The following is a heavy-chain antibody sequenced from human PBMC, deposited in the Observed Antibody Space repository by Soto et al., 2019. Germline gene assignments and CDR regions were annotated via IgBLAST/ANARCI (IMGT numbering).Heavy chain of an antibody. J-gene: IGHJ5*02. Sequence: PGGSLRLSCAASGFTFSSYGMHWVRQAPGKGLEWVAVISYDGSNKYYADSVKGRLNIYRYNYKNTLYLQMNSLRAEDTAVYYCAKDLLQTKRINNWFDPWGQGTLVTVSS. D-gene: IGHD3-22*01. CDR2: ISYDGSNK. CDR3: AKDLLQTKRINNWFDP. CDR1: GFTFSSYG. V-gene: IGHV3-30*18.